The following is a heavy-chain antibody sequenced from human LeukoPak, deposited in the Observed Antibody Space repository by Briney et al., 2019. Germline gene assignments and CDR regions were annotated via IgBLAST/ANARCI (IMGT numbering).Heavy chain of an antibody. D-gene: IGHD3-22*01. J-gene: IGHJ4*02. Sequence: GGSLRLSCAASGFTFSSYAMSWVRQAPGKGLEWVSSISGSGGSTYYADSVKGRFTISRDNSKNTLYLQMNSLRAEDTAVYYCARKYDSSGYYSHVYWGQGTLVTVSS. CDR1: GFTFSSYA. CDR2: ISGSGGST. CDR3: ARKYDSSGYYSHVY. V-gene: IGHV3-23*01.